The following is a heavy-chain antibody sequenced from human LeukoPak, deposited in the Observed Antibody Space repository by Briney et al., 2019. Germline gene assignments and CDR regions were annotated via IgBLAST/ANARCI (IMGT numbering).Heavy chain of an antibody. V-gene: IGHV3-30-3*01. D-gene: IGHD6-19*01. J-gene: IGHJ4*02. CDR2: ISYDGSNK. CDR3: ARDWRSGYSIDN. Sequence: PGGSLRLSCAASGFTFSSYAMHWVRQAPGKGLEWVAVISYDGSNKYYADSVKGRFTISRDNAKNSLYLQMNSLSAEDTALYYCARDWRSGYSIDNWGQGTLVTVSS. CDR1: GFTFSSYA.